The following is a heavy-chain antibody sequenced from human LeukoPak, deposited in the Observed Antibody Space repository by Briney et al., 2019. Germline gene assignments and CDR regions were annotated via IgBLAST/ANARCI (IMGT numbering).Heavy chain of an antibody. D-gene: IGHD3-9*01. CDR1: GYTFTSYA. CDR3: ARTYYDILTGYYGTTLDY. Sequence: ASVKVSCKASGYTFTSYAMNWVRQAPGQGLEWMGWISAYNGNTNYAQKLQGRVTMTTDTSTSTAYMELRSLRSDDTAVYYCARTYYDILTGYYGTTLDYWGQGTLVTVSS. V-gene: IGHV1-18*01. CDR2: ISAYNGNT. J-gene: IGHJ4*02.